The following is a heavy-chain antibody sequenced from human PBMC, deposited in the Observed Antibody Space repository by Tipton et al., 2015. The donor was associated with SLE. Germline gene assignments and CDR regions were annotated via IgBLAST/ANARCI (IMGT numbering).Heavy chain of an antibody. CDR1: ADSFTHYH. Sequence: TLSLTCTVAADSFTHYHWSWIRQPPGKGLEWIGYVYFDGSTNYNPSLKSRVTMSLDTSKNQFSLKLNSVTGADTAVYYCARGPYGAAASYDYWGQGTLVTVSS. D-gene: IGHD6-13*01. V-gene: IGHV4-59*01. J-gene: IGHJ4*02. CDR3: ARGPYGAAASYDY. CDR2: VYFDGST.